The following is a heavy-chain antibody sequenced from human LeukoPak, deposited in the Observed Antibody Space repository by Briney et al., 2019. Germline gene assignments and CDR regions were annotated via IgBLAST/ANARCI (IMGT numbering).Heavy chain of an antibody. V-gene: IGHV3-72*01. CDR3: IRSGYSGGWYFDY. CDR1: GFTLSDHY. CDR2: IRKKSNGYTT. D-gene: IGHD6-19*01. Sequence: GGSLRLSCAASGFTLSDHYLDWVRQPPGKGLEWLGRIRKKSNGYTTEYAASVKGRFTISRDDSKNSLYLQMNSLKTDDTAVYYCIRSGYSGGWYFDYWGQGTLVTVSS. J-gene: IGHJ4*02.